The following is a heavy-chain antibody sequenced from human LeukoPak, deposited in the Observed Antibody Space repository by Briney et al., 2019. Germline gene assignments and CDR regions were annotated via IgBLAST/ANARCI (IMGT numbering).Heavy chain of an antibody. Sequence: KPSETLSLTCTVSGGSISSSSYYWGWIRQPPGKGLEWIGSIYYSGSTYYNPSLKSRVTISVDTSKNQFSLKLSSVTAADTAVYYCARDGYSGNAFDIWGQGTMVTVSS. CDR2: IYYSGST. V-gene: IGHV4-39*07. D-gene: IGHD5-12*01. CDR3: ARDGYSGNAFDI. CDR1: GGSISSSSYY. J-gene: IGHJ3*02.